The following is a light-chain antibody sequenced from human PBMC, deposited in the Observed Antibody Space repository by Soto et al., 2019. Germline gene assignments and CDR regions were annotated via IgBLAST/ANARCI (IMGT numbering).Light chain of an antibody. Sequence: HPVLTQSPSASASLGASVKLTCTLSSGHSSYAIAWHQQQPEKGPRYLMKLNSDGSHSKGDGIPDRFSGSSSGAERYLTISSLQSEDEADYYCQTWGTGGVVFGGGTKLTVL. J-gene: IGLJ2*01. CDR2: LNSDGSH. CDR3: QTWGTGGVV. CDR1: SGHSSYA. V-gene: IGLV4-69*01.